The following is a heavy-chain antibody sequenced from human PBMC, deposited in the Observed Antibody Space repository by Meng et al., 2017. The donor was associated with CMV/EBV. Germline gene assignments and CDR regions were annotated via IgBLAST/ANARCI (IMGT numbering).Heavy chain of an antibody. V-gene: IGHV3-30*02. J-gene: IGHJ4*02. CDR1: GFTLSSYG. CDR2: IRDDGSNT. Sequence: GGSLRLSCTMSGFTLSSYGMHWVRQAPGKGLEWVAFIRDDGSNTYHADSVKGRFTISRDNSKNTLYLQINSLRTEDTAVYYCANRYSGYEDVWYFDYWGQGTLVTVSS. CDR3: ANRYSGYEDVWYFDY. D-gene: IGHD5-12*01.